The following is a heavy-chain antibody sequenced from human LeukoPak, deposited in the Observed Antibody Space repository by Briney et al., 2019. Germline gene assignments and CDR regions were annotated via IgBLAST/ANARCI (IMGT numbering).Heavy chain of an antibody. V-gene: IGHV3-30-3*01. CDR2: ISFNGNNK. D-gene: IGHD4-17*01. Sequence: GGSLRLSCAASGFPFSTYVMHWVRQAPGKGLEWMAFISFNGNNKQYRDSLKGRFTISRDNSKNTLFLQMDSLRPEDTAVHYCVTTTVTTSYAFDVWGPGTMVTVSS. J-gene: IGHJ3*01. CDR1: GFPFSTYV. CDR3: VTTTVTTSYAFDV.